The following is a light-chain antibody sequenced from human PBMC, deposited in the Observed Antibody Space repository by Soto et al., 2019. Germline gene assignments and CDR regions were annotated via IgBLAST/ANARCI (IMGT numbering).Light chain of an antibody. CDR1: QVIGSRY. CDR3: QQFGSSLPHT. Sequence: EIVMTQSPGTLSLSPGERATISCRASQVIGSRYLSWYHQKSGQAPRLLIYGATSRATGSPDRFSGSGSGTVFTLTIIRLEPEDFGVYYCQQFGSSLPHTFGQGNKLEIK. V-gene: IGKV3-20*01. CDR2: GAT. J-gene: IGKJ2*01.